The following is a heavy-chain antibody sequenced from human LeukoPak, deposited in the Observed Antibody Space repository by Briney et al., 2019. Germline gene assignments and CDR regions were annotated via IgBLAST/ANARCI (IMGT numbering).Heavy chain of an antibody. CDR2: ISGSGGST. V-gene: IGHV3-23*01. CDR1: GFTFSSYA. Sequence: GGSLRLSCAASGFTFSSYAMSWVRQAPGKGLEWVSAISGSGGSTYYADSVKGRFTVSRDNSKNSLYLQLNSLRPEDTALYYCAKDRGGYSGYFSLDFWGQGTLVTVSS. CDR3: AKDRGGYSGYFSLDF. D-gene: IGHD5-12*01. J-gene: IGHJ4*02.